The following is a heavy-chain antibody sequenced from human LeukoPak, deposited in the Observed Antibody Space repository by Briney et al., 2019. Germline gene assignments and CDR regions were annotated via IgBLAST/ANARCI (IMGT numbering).Heavy chain of an antibody. CDR2: IYYSGST. CDR1: GGSISSYY. J-gene: IGHJ5*02. V-gene: IGHV4-59*01. CDR3: ARAHPRTLWFGDRRVWFDP. D-gene: IGHD3-10*01. Sequence: PSETLSLTCTVSGGSISSYYWSWIRQPPGKGRGWGGYIYYSGSTNYNPSLTGRGTISVDTSKNQFSLKLSSVTAADTAVYYCARAHPRTLWFGDRRVWFDPWGQGTLVTVSS.